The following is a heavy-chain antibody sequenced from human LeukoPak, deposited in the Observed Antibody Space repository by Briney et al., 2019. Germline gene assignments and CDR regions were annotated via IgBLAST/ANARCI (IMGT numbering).Heavy chain of an antibody. CDR1: GFSVDSVF. J-gene: IGHJ4*02. D-gene: IGHD3-22*01. Sequence: PGGSLRLSCRASGFSVDSVFMNWVRQPPGKGLEWVSFIMPGGHIDYTDSVKGRFIISRDSFKNTLSLQMNSLRVDDSAVYYCARGDSATMTFDFWGQGTLVTVSS. CDR2: IMPGGHI. CDR3: ARGDSATMTFDF. V-gene: IGHV3-66*01.